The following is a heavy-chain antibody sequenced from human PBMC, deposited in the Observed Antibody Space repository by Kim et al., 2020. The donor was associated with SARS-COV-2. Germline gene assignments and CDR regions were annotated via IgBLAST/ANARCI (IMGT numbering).Heavy chain of an antibody. V-gene: IGHV1-69*02. CDR2: IIPLIGKT. Sequence: SSVKVSCKSSGGAFSRDSITWVRQAPGHGLEWMGRIIPLIGKTNYAQKYQGRVTITADKSTTTAYMELSSLRSEDTAVYYCARMRVTSNYYYGLDVWGQGTTVIVSS. CDR3: ARMRVTSNYYYGLDV. D-gene: IGHD4-17*01. J-gene: IGHJ6*02. CDR1: GGAFSRDS.